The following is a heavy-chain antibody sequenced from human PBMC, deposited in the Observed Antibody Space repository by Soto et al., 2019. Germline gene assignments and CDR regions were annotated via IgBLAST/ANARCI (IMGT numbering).Heavy chain of an antibody. V-gene: IGHV3-21*01. CDR1: GFTFSSYS. J-gene: IGHJ4*02. CDR3: ARYLGYCTNGVCGTGY. D-gene: IGHD2-8*01. Sequence: EVQLVESGGGLVKPGGSLRLSCAASGFTFSSYSMNWVRQAPGKGLEWVSSISSSSSYIYYADSVKGRFTISRDNAKNSLYLQMNSLRAEDTAVYYCARYLGYCTNGVCGTGYWGAGTLVTVSS. CDR2: ISSSSSYI.